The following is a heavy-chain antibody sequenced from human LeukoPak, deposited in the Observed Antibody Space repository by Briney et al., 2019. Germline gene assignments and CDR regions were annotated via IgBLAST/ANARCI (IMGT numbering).Heavy chain of an antibody. Sequence: SETLSLTCTVSGGSIGSNNYYWGWIRQPPGKGLEWLGSVYYSGSTYYNPSLKSRVTISVDTSKNQFSLKLSSVTAADTAVYYCARVARITMIVVIITDDAFDIWGQGTMVTVSS. D-gene: IGHD3-22*01. CDR1: GGSIGSNNYY. CDR3: ARVARITMIVVIITDDAFDI. CDR2: VYYSGST. V-gene: IGHV4-39*07. J-gene: IGHJ3*02.